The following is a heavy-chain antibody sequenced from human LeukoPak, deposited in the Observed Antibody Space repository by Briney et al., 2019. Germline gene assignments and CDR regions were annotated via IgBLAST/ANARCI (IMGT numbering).Heavy chain of an antibody. D-gene: IGHD3-22*01. Sequence: ASVTVSCKASGYTLTGYYMHWVRQAPGQGLEWMGWISAYNGNTNYAQKLQGRVTMTTDTSTSTAYMELRSLRSDDTAVYYCARVETYYYDSSGYWFDPWGQGTLVTVSS. CDR2: ISAYNGNT. CDR3: ARVETYYYDSSGYWFDP. V-gene: IGHV1-18*04. J-gene: IGHJ5*02. CDR1: GYTLTGYY.